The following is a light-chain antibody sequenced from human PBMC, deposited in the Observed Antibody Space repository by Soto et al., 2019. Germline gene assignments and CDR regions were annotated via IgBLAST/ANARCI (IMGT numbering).Light chain of an antibody. CDR1: QSVRNW. Sequence: DIQMTQSPSTPSASVGDRVTITCRASQSVRNWLAWYQQKPGKAPKLLIYDASSLESGVPSRFSGSGFGTEFTLTISSLQPDDFATYYCQQFNTYSYTFGQGTRVEIK. CDR2: DAS. CDR3: QQFNTYSYT. J-gene: IGKJ2*01. V-gene: IGKV1-5*01.